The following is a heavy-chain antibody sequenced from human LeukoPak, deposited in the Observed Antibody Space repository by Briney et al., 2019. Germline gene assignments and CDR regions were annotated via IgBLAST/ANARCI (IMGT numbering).Heavy chain of an antibody. D-gene: IGHD6-19*01. Sequence: PGGSLRLSCAASGFTFSNYGMHWVRQAPGKGLEWVSAMSSTSGHKYYADSVKGRFTISRDNAKNSLYLQMNSLRAEDTAVYYCARSIAVTLPDYWGQGTLVTVSP. CDR2: MSSTSGHK. J-gene: IGHJ4*02. V-gene: IGHV3-21*01. CDR3: ARSIAVTLPDY. CDR1: GFTFSNYG.